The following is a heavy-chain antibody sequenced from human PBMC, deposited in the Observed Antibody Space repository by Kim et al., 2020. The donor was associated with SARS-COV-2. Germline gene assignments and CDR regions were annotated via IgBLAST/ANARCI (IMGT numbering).Heavy chain of an antibody. J-gene: IGHJ5*02. CDR3: ARALRGVDP. Sequence: STPYAQKFQGRVTMTSDTTTSTVYMELNSLRSEDTAVYYCARALRGVDPWGQGTLVTVSS. V-gene: IGHV1-46*01. CDR2: ST.